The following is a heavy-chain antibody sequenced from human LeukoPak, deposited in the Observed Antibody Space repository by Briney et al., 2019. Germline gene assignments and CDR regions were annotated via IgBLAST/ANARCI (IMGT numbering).Heavy chain of an antibody. CDR3: ARVDTANRVDALDI. CDR2: INPNSGGT. V-gene: IGHV1-2*02. Sequence: ASVKVSCKASGYTFTGYYMHWVRQAPGQGLEWMGWINPNSGGTNSAQKFQGRVTMTRDTSVSTAYMELNRLRSDDTAVYYCARVDTANRVDALDIWGQGTMVTVSS. CDR1: GYTFTGYY. J-gene: IGHJ3*02. D-gene: IGHD5-18*01.